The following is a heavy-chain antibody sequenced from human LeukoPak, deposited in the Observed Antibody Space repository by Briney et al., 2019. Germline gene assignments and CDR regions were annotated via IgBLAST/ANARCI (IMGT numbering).Heavy chain of an antibody. D-gene: IGHD7-27*01. V-gene: IGHV1-24*01. CDR3: ASFRVYLSLGMSWGFFDY. J-gene: IGHJ4*02. CDR1: ACSPIVLS. CDR2: FDSENNKV. Sequence: ASVKVSCKISACSPIVLSGHWVQKTPGEGLEWMGGFDSENNKVVYSQKFQGRVTMTEDTSADTAYMELTSLRCEDTAVYFCASFRVYLSLGMSWGFFDYWGQGTLVIVSS.